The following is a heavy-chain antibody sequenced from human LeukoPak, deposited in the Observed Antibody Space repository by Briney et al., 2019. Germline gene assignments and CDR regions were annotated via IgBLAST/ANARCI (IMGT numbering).Heavy chain of an antibody. CDR3: AKEPGYYFDY. J-gene: IGHJ4*02. CDR2: ISYDGSNK. Sequence: GGSLRLSCAASGFTFSSYAMHWVRQAPGKGLEWVAVISYDGSNKYYADSVKGRFTISRDNFKNTVYLQMNSLRPEDTAVYYCAKEPGYYFDYWGQGTLVTVSS. D-gene: IGHD3-10*01. CDR1: GFTFSSYA. V-gene: IGHV3-30-3*01.